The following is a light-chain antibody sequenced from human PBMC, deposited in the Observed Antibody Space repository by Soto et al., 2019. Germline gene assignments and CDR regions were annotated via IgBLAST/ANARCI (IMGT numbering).Light chain of an antibody. J-gene: IGKJ5*01. CDR3: MQGLQDLT. V-gene: IGKV2-28*01. CDR1: QSLLYSNGYNY. Sequence: IVMTQSPLSLPVTPGEPASISCRSSQSLLYSNGYNYLDWYLQRPGQSPQLLIYLGSNRAPGVRDGFSGSGSGTDFKLKISRVEAEDVGVYYCMQGLQDLTCGQGTRLEIQ. CDR2: LGS.